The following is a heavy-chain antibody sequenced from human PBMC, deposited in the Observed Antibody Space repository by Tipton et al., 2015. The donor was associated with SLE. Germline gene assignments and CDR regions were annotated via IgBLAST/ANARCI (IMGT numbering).Heavy chain of an antibody. Sequence: SLRLSCAASGFTFSSYEMNWVRQAPRKGLEWVSYISSSGSTIYYADSVKGRFTISRDNAKNSLHLQMNSLRAEDTALYYCTRVPMPYSYTDYWGQGTLVTVSS. D-gene: IGHD2-2*01. CDR2: ISSSGSTI. J-gene: IGHJ4*02. V-gene: IGHV3-48*03. CDR1: GFTFSSYE. CDR3: TRVPMPYSYTDY.